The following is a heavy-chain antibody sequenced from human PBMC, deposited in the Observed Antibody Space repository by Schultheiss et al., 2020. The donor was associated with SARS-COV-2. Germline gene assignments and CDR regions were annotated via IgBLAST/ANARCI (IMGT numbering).Heavy chain of an antibody. CDR1: GGSFSGYY. CDR2: IYYSGST. V-gene: IGHV4-34*01. D-gene: IGHD2-2*01. CDR3: ARSPVPAARGNSWFDP. Sequence: SETLSLTCAVYGGSFSGYYWSWIRQPPGKGLEWIGYIYYSGSTNYNPSLKSRVTISVDTSKNQFSLRLTSVTAADTAVYYCARSPVPAARGNSWFDPWGQGTLVTVSS. J-gene: IGHJ5*02.